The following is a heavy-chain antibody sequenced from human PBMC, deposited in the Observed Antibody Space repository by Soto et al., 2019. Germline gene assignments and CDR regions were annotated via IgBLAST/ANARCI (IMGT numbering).Heavy chain of an antibody. J-gene: IGHJ4*02. V-gene: IGHV3-7*01. D-gene: IGHD2-15*01. CDR1: GFSLTQYW. CDR3: TRWDGRCSGGSCFFDY. Sequence: EVQLVESGGGLVQSGGSLRLSCIASGFSLTQYWMSWVRQTPRKGLEWVAKINEDGTKRDYMESVEGRFTISRDNAKNSVSLQLNSLSADDTSVYFCTRWDGRCSGGSCFFDYWGQGTLVTVSS. CDR2: INEDGTKR.